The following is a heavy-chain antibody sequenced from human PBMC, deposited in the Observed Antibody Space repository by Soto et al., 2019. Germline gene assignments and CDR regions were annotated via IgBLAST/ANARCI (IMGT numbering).Heavy chain of an antibody. CDR1: VGSISRGGYY. D-gene: IGHD3-16*02. V-gene: IGHV4-31*03. Sequence: PSETLSLSCTVSVGSISRGGYYWSWIRQHPGKGLEWIGYIYYSGSTYYNPSLKSRVTISVDTSKNQFSLKLSSVTAADTAVYYCAFLSDFYDYYGIYVRSQRATVPVS. J-gene: IGHJ6*02. CDR2: IYYSGST. CDR3: AFLSDFYDYYGIYV.